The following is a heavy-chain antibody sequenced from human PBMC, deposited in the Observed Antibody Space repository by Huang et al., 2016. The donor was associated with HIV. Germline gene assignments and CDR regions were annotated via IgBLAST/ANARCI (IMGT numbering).Heavy chain of an antibody. CDR2: VYDRWTT. J-gene: IGHJ5*02. D-gene: IGHD6-19*01. CDR3: VRDQGRLAVGGIDNWFDP. CDR1: GDSVSSHY. Sequence: QVRLQESGPGLVKPSETLSLSCTVSGDSVSSHYWGWIRHPPGKGLDWIGTVYDRWTTKYNTRSNSRNTISGDTSKNGFSLNSTSVSAADTAMYFCVRDQGRLAVGGIDNWFDPWGQGALVTVSS. V-gene: IGHV4-59*02.